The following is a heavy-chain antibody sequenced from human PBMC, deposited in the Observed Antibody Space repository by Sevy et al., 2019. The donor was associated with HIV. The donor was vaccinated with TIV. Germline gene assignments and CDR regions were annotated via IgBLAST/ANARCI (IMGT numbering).Heavy chain of an antibody. CDR3: AASTLVRGVIWYYYGMDV. CDR1: GFTFSGYA. Sequence: GGSLRLSCAASGFTFSGYAMSWVRQAPGKGLEWVSAISGSGGSTYYADSVKGRFTISRDNSKNTLYLQMNSLRAEDTAVYYCAASTLVRGVIWYYYGMDVWGQGTTVTVSS. J-gene: IGHJ6*02. CDR2: ISGSGGST. D-gene: IGHD3-10*01. V-gene: IGHV3-23*01.